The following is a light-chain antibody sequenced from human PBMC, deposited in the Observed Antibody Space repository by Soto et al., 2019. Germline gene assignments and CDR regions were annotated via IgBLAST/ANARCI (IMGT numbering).Light chain of an antibody. CDR3: QQTYITPRT. CDR1: QSITST. V-gene: IGKV3-15*01. J-gene: IGKJ1*01. Sequence: ELALTHSPPTLSVSKGERATLSCRASQSITSTVAWYQQKPGQAPRLLIYGVSTRATGIPARFSASGSGTDFTLTISSLQPEDFATYYCQQTYITPRTFGQGTKADIK. CDR2: GVS.